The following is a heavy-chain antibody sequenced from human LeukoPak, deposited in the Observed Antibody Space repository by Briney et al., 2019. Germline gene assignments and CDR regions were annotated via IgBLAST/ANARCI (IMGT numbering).Heavy chain of an antibody. CDR3: ARSYYYDSSGWSQYFDY. J-gene: IGHJ4*02. CDR1: GGSISSGGYY. CDR2: IYYSGST. V-gene: IGHV4-31*03. D-gene: IGHD3-22*01. Sequence: SQTLSLTCTVSGGSISSGGYYWSWIRQHPGKGLEWIGYIYYSGSTYYNPSLKSRVTISVDTSKNQFSLKLSSVTAADTAVYYCARSYYYDSSGWSQYFDYWGQGTQVTVSS.